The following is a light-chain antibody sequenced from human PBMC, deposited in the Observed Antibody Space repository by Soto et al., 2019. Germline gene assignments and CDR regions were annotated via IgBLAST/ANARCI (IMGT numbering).Light chain of an antibody. V-gene: IGLV3-21*02. Sequence: SYELTQPPSVSVAPGQTARITCGGDKIGSKSVHWYQQRPGQAPALVVYDDADRPSGIPERFSGSNSGNTATLTISRVEAGDEADYYCHVWDNSDLSLFGGGTKLTVL. CDR2: DDA. CDR3: HVWDNSDLSL. CDR1: KIGSKS. J-gene: IGLJ2*01.